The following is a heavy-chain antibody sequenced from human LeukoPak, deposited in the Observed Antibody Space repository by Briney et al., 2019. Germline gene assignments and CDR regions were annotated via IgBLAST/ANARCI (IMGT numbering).Heavy chain of an antibody. CDR1: GFMFSSSG. V-gene: IGHV3-33*01. CDR2: IWYDGSNK. Sequence: PGGSLRLSCAASGFMFSSSGMHWDRQAPGKGLEWVAVIWYDGSNKYSADSVKGRFTISRDNSKNTLYLQMNSLRAEDTAVYYCARDGGTSHFDYWGQGTLVSVSS. D-gene: IGHD4-23*01. CDR3: ARDGGTSHFDY. J-gene: IGHJ4*02.